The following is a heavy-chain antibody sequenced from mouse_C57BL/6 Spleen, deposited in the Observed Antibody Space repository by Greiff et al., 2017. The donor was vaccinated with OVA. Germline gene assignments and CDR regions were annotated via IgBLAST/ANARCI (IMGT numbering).Heavy chain of an antibody. CDR3: AKNKGGDYVLFDY. Sequence: VQLQQSGPGLVQPSQSLSITCPVSGFSLTSYGVHWVRQSPGKGLEWLGVIWRGGSTDYNAAFMSRLSITKDNSKSQVFLKMNSLQADDTAIYYCAKNKGGDYVLFDYWGQGTTLTVSS. V-gene: IGHV2-5*01. J-gene: IGHJ2*01. D-gene: IGHD2-4*01. CDR2: IWRGGST. CDR1: GFSLTSYG.